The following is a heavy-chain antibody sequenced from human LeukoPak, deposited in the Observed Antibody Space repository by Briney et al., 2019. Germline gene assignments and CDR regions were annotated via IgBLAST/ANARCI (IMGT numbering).Heavy chain of an antibody. Sequence: ASVKVSCKASGGSFSSYAISWVRQAPGQGLEWMGRIIPIFGIANYAQKFQGRVTITADKSTSTAYMELSSLRSEDTAVYYCARDLPDNWNLGYWGQGTLVTVSS. J-gene: IGHJ4*02. CDR2: IIPIFGIA. CDR3: ARDLPDNWNLGY. D-gene: IGHD1-20*01. V-gene: IGHV1-69*04. CDR1: GGSFSSYA.